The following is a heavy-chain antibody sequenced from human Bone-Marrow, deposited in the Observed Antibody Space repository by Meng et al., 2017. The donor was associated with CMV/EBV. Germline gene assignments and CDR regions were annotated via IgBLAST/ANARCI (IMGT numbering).Heavy chain of an antibody. Sequence: GSLRLSCAASGFTFSSYGMHWVRQAPGKGLEWVAFIRYDGSNKYYADSVKGRFTISRDNSKNPLYLQMNSQRAEDTAVYYCARGGKGGCSSTSCYYYYGMNVWGQGTTDPVSS. CDR2: IRYDGSNK. CDR1: GFTFSSYG. V-gene: IGHV3-30*02. J-gene: IGHJ6*02. CDR3: ARGGKGGCSSTSCYYYYGMNV. D-gene: IGHD2-2*01.